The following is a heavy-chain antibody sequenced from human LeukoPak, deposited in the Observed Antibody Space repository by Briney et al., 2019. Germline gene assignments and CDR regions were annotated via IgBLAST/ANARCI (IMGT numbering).Heavy chain of an antibody. J-gene: IGHJ6*02. CDR2: IIPIFGTA. V-gene: IGHV1-69*01. Sequence: SVKVSCKASGGTFSSYAISWVRQAPGQGLEWMGGIIPIFGTANYAQKFQGRVTITADESTSTAYMELSSLRSEDTAVYYCATGLDCSSTSCPRRYYYGMDVWGQGTTVTVSS. CDR3: ATGLDCSSTSCPRRYYYGMDV. CDR1: GGTFSSYA. D-gene: IGHD2-2*01.